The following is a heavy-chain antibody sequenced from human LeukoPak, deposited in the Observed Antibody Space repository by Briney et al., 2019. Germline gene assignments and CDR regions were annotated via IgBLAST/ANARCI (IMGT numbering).Heavy chain of an antibody. D-gene: IGHD3-22*01. CDR1: RFTLITYN. J-gene: IGHJ4*02. CDR3: ARGSDDSSGYYSGAGARADY. V-gene: IGHV3-48*01. CDR2: ISSSSVTI. Sequence: PGGSLRLSSAASRFTLITYNMNLVRQTLGKGLEWVSYISSSSVTIYYAGSVKGRFTISRDNAKNSLYLQMNTLRAEDTAVYYCARGSDDSSGYYSGAGARADYWGQGTLVTVSS.